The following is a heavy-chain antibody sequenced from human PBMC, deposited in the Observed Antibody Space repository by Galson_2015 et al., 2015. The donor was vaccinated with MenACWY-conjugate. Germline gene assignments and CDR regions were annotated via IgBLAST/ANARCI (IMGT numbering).Heavy chain of an antibody. V-gene: IGHV1-18*01. Sequence: QSGAEVKKPGESLQVSCKASGYTFTSYGITWVRQAPGQGLEWMGWISAYNGNTNYAQKLQGRVTMTTDTSTSTAYMELRSLGSDDTAVYYCARWLPGTFDAFDMWGQGTMVTVSS. D-gene: IGHD5-12*01. CDR1: GYTFTSYG. CDR2: ISAYNGNT. J-gene: IGHJ3*02. CDR3: ARWLPGTFDAFDM.